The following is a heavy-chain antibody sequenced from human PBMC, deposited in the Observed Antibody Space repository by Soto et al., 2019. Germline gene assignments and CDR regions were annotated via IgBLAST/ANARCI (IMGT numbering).Heavy chain of an antibody. J-gene: IGHJ3*02. D-gene: IGHD2-2*01. Sequence: GASVKVSCKASGHTFTSYGISWVRQAPGQGLEWMGWISAYNGNTNYAQKLQGRVTMTTDTSTSTAYMELRSLRSDDTAVYYCARERGDIVVVPAAMGPEDAFDIWGQGTMVTVSS. V-gene: IGHV1-18*01. CDR3: ARERGDIVVVPAAMGPEDAFDI. CDR2: ISAYNGNT. CDR1: GHTFTSYG.